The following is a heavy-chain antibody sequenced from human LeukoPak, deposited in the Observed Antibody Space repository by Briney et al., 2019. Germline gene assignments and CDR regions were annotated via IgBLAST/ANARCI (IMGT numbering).Heavy chain of an antibody. CDR3: SWSGGYYMDV. V-gene: IGHV5-51*01. D-gene: IGHD3-16*01. CDR2: IYCGDSDT. Sequence: GESLKISCKGSGYSFTNSWIGWVRQMPGKGLEWMGMIYCGDSDTRYSPSFQDQVTISVDKSISTAYLQWSSLKASDTAMYYCSWSGGYYMDVWGKGTTVTVSS. CDR1: GYSFTNSW. J-gene: IGHJ6*03.